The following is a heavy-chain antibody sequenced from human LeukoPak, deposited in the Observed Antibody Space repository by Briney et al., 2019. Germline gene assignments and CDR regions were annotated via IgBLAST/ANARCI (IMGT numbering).Heavy chain of an antibody. CDR2: TYYRSKWHN. CDR3: ARDGPGRFLGGAAAGCWDF. V-gene: IGHV6-1*01. CDR1: GGSVSSNSAA. J-gene: IGHJ6*02. D-gene: IGHD6-13*01. Sequence: SQTLSLTCAISGGSVSSNSAAWNWIRQSPSRGLEWLGRTYYRSKWHNDYAVSVKSRITINPDTSKNQFSLQLNSVTPEDTAVYYGARDGPGRFLGGAAAGCWDFWGQGTRVIVSS.